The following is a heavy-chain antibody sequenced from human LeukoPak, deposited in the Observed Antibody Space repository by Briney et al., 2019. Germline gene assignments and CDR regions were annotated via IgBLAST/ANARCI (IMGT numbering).Heavy chain of an antibody. CDR3: ARCSYDFWMGYYTSYYYYYMDV. CDR1: GYTFTSYG. J-gene: IGHJ6*03. Sequence: ASVKVSCKASGYTFTSYGISWVRQAPGQGLEWMGWISAYNGNTNYAQKLQGRVTMTTDTSTSTAYMELRSLRSDDTAVYYCARCSYDFWMGYYTSYYYYYMDVWAKGTRATVP. CDR2: ISAYNGNT. V-gene: IGHV1-18*01. D-gene: IGHD3-3*01.